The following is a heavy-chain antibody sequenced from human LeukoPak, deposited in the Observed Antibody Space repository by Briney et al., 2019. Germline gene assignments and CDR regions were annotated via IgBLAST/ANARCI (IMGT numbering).Heavy chain of an antibody. CDR1: GHTLTELF. CDR2: IIPIFGTT. V-gene: IGHV1-69*13. J-gene: IGHJ6*03. CDR3: ARVGGSGSYSYYYYMDV. D-gene: IGHD3-10*01. Sequence: ASVKVSCKVSGHTLTELFMHWVRQAPGQGLEWMGGIIPIFGTTNYAQKFQGRVTIAADESTSTAYMELSSLRSEDTAVYYCARVGGSGSYSYYYYMDVWGKGTTVTISS.